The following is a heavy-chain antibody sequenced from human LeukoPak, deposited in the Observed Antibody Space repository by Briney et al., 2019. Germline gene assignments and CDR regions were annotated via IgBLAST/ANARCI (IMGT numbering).Heavy chain of an antibody. CDR1: GYTFTSYG. CDR3: ASATAEYYDSSGYPVPFDY. J-gene: IGHJ4*02. Sequence: GASVNVACKASGYTFTSYGISWVRQAPGQGLEWMGWISPYNGNTNYAQKLQGRVTMTTDTSTSTDYLELRSLRSDDTAVYYCASATAEYYDSSGYPVPFDYWGQGTMVTVS. D-gene: IGHD3-22*01. CDR2: ISPYNGNT. V-gene: IGHV1-18*01.